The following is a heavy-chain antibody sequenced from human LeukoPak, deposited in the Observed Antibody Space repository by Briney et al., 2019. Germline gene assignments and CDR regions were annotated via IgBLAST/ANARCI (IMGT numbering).Heavy chain of an antibody. Sequence: GGSLRLSCAASGFTFSSYAMSWVRQAPGKGLEWVSAISVSGGSTYYADSVKGRFTISRDNSKNTLYLQMNSLRAEDTAVYYCAKRGEVRVRGVISRGYFDYWGQGTLVTVSS. V-gene: IGHV3-23*01. J-gene: IGHJ4*02. D-gene: IGHD3-10*01. CDR3: AKRGEVRVRGVISRGYFDY. CDR1: GFTFSSYA. CDR2: ISVSGGST.